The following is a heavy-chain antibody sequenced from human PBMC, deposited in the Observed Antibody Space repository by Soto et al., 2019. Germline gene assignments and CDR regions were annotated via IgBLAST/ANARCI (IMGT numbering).Heavy chain of an antibody. D-gene: IGHD3-3*01. J-gene: IGHJ6*02. CDR2: IIPIFGTA. V-gene: IGHV1-69*13. Sequence: SVKVSCKASGGTFSSYAISWVRQAPGQGLEWMGGIIPIFGTANYAQKFQGRVTITADESTSTAYMELSSLRSEDTAVYYCARDRSSGFWSGYGRSYGMDVWGQGTTVTVSS. CDR3: ARDRSSGFWSGYGRSYGMDV. CDR1: GGTFSSYA.